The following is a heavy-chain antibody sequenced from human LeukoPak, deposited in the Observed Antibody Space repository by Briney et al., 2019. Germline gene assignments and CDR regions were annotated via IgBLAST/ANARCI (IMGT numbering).Heavy chain of an antibody. CDR2: IYYRGNT. CDR1: GDSISRSTYY. J-gene: IGHJ4*02. CDR3: ARRGWDRPFDY. D-gene: IGHD6-19*01. Sequence: SETLSLTCTVSGDSISRSTYYWAWIRQPPGKGLEWIGSIYYRGNTYYNPSLKSRLTMSVDTSKNQFSLKLSSVTAADTAVYYCARRGWDRPFDYWGQGTLVTVSS. V-gene: IGHV4-39*01.